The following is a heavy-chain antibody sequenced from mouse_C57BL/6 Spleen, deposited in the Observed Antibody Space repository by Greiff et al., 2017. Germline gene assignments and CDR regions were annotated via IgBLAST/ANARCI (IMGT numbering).Heavy chain of an antibody. CDR3: ASVGYGYGYAMDY. Sequence: VQLQQSGPELVQPGASVKISCKASGYSFTDYNMNWVKQSNGKSLEWIGVINPNYGTTSYNQEFKGKATLTVDQSSSTAYMQLNSLTSEDSAVYYCASVGYGYGYAMDYWGQGTSVTVAS. J-gene: IGHJ4*01. D-gene: IGHD2-2*01. CDR2: INPNYGTT. CDR1: GYSFTDYN. V-gene: IGHV1-39*01.